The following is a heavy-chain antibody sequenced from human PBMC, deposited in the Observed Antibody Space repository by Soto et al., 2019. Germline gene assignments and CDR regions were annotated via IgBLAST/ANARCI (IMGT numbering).Heavy chain of an antibody. D-gene: IGHD3-16*01. J-gene: IGHJ4*02. CDR1: GGTFSSFF. CDR3: AGGDVDY. CDR2: IFPLLGRA. Sequence: QVQLVQSGAEMKKPGSSVKVSCKSSGGTFSSFFINWVRQAPGQGLEYMGRIFPLLGRASYAQKVQGRVTITADKSPTTAYMELSSLRSEDTSVYYCAGGDVDYWGQGTLVTVSS. V-gene: IGHV1-69*02.